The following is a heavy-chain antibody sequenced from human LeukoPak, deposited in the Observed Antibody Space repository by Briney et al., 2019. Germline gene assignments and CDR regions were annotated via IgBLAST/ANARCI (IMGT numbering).Heavy chain of an antibody. CDR3: ASGGYDYAWDQ. CDR2: ISPSDGST. CDR1: GYTFTSCY. V-gene: IGHV1-46*01. J-gene: IGHJ4*02. D-gene: IGHD4/OR15-4a*01. Sequence: ASVKVSCKASGYTFTSCYMHWVRQAPGQGLEWMGIISPSDGSTRYAQKFKGRVTMTRDTSTSTVYMELSSLRFEDTAVYCCASGGYDYAWDQWGQGTLVTVSS.